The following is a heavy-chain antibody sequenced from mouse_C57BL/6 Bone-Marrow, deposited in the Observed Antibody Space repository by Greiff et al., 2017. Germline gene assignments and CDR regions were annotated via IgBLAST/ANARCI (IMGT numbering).Heavy chain of an antibody. CDR3: AKNTGRYFDY. CDR2: IYPRSGNT. D-gene: IGHD5-2*01. J-gene: IGHJ2*01. Sequence: QVQLKESGAELARPGASVKLSCKASGYTFTSYGISWVKQRTGQGLEWIGEIYPRSGNTYYNEKFKGKATLTADKSSSTAYMELRSLTSEDYAVYFCAKNTGRYFDYWGQGTTLTVSS. V-gene: IGHV1-81*01. CDR1: GYTFTSYG.